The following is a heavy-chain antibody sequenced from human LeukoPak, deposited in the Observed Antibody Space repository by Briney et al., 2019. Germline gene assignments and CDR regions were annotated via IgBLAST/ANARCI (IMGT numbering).Heavy chain of an antibody. CDR3: AKKKTDYYWYFDL. V-gene: IGHV3-23*01. CDR1: GFTFSSYA. J-gene: IGHJ2*01. CDR2: ISGSGGST. Sequence: PGGSLRLSCAASGFTFSSYAMVWVRQAPGKGLEWVSAISGSGGSTYYADSVTGRFTISRDNSKNTLYLQMNSLRAEDTAVYYCAKKKTDYYWYFDLWGRGTLVTVSS. D-gene: IGHD4-11*01.